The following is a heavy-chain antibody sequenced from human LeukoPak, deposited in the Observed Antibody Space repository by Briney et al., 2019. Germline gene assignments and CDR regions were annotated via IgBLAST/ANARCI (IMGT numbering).Heavy chain of an antibody. Sequence: ASVKVSCKASGGTFSSYAISWVRQAPGQGLEWMGGIIPIFGTANYAQKFQGRVTITADESTSTAYMELSSLRSEDTAVYYCARDLASWDSNLYGSGSYGFDYWGQGTLVTVSS. CDR3: ARDLASWDSNLYGSGSYGFDY. CDR1: GGTFSSYA. J-gene: IGHJ4*02. V-gene: IGHV1-69*13. D-gene: IGHD3-10*01. CDR2: IIPIFGTA.